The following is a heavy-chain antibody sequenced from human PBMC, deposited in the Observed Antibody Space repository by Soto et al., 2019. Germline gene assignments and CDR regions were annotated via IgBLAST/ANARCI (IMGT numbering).Heavy chain of an antibody. J-gene: IGHJ4*02. CDR2: IRSKTDGGTT. CDR3: TTLYSGYDYVGY. Sequence: EVQLAESGGGLVKPGGSLRLSCAASRFPFSNAWMSWVRQAPGKGLEWVGRIRSKTDGGTTEYAAPVKGRFTISRDDSKNTLYLQMNSLKTEDTAVYYCTTLYSGYDYVGYWGQGTLVTVSS. V-gene: IGHV3-15*01. D-gene: IGHD5-12*01. CDR1: RFPFSNAW.